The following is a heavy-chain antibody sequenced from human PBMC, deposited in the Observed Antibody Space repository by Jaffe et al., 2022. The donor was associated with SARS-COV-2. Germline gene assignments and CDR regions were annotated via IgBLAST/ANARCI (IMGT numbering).Heavy chain of an antibody. D-gene: IGHD4-17*01. V-gene: IGHV3-15*01. CDR3: TTGGDGDYDDYYYGMDV. CDR1: GFTFSNAW. Sequence: EVQLVESGGGLVKPGGSLRLSCAASGFTFSNAWMSWVRQAPGKGLEWVGRIKSKTDGGTTDYAAPVKGRFTISRDDSKNTLYLQMNSLKTEDTAVYYCTTGGDGDYDDYYYGMDVWGQGTTVTVSS. J-gene: IGHJ6*02. CDR2: IKSKTDGGTT.